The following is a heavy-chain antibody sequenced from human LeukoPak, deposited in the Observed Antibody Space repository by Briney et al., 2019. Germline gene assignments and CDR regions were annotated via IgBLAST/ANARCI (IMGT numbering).Heavy chain of an antibody. V-gene: IGHV3-23*01. D-gene: IGHD2-15*01. Sequence: GGSLRLSCAASGVTFSSYAMSWVRQAPGQGLEWVSASSGSGGSTSYADSVKGRFTISRDNSKNTLYLQMNSLRAEDTAVYYCAKDKGSSPGYCSGGSCGPTAFDIWGQGTMVTVSS. CDR1: GVTFSSYA. CDR2: SSGSGGST. J-gene: IGHJ3*02. CDR3: AKDKGSSPGYCSGGSCGPTAFDI.